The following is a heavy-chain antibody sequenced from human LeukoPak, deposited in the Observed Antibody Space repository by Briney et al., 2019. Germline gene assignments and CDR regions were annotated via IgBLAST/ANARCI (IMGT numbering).Heavy chain of an antibody. Sequence: GGSLRLSCAVSGSIFSDSWMHWVRQAPGKGLVSVSRINSDGSYTNYADSVKGRFTISRDNAKNTVNLQMNSLRAEDTAVYYCAIGGAMDVWGQGTTVSVSS. V-gene: IGHV3-74*01. CDR3: AIGGAMDV. CDR1: GSIFSDSW. CDR2: INSDGSYT. J-gene: IGHJ6*02.